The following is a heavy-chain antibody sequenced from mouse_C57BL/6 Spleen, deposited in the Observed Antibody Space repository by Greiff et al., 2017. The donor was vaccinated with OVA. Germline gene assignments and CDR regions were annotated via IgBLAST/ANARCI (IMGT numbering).Heavy chain of an antibody. CDR1: GYTFTDYY. V-gene: IGHV1-26*01. D-gene: IGHD2-10*02. Sequence: VQLQQSGPELVKPGASVKISCKASGYTFTDYYMNWVKQSHGKSLEWIGDINPNNGGTSYNQKFKGKATLTVDKSSSTAYMELRSLTSEDSAVYYCERGRYGKGLSWYFDVWGTGTTVTVSS. CDR3: ERGRYGKGLSWYFDV. J-gene: IGHJ1*03. CDR2: INPNNGGT.